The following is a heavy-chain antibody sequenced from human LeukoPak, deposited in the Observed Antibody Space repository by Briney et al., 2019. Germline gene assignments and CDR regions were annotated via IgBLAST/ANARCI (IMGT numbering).Heavy chain of an antibody. J-gene: IGHJ6*02. D-gene: IGHD5-18*01. V-gene: IGHV1-2*02. CDR2: INPNSGGT. CDR1: GYTFTGYY. CDR3: ARDRWHRFAMAPLVSIPPYYYYYGMDV. Sequence: ASVKVSCKASGYTFTGYYMHWVRQAPGQGLEWMGWINPNSGGTNYAQKFQGRVTMTRDTSISTAYMELSRLRSDDTAVYYCARDRWHRFAMAPLVSIPPYYYYYGMDVWGQGTTVTVSS.